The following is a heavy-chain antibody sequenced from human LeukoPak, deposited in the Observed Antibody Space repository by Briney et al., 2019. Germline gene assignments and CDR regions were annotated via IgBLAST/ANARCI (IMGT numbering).Heavy chain of an antibody. CDR3: SRESGPFCRFGH. V-gene: IGHV4-4*02. Sequence: PSETLSLTCDVSGGSITTTNYWSWVRQPPGGGLEWIGEISLAGRTRYNPSLKSRVNISIDESKNHLYLNLASVTDADTAVYYCSRESGPFCRFGHWGQGTLVAVTS. CDR1: GGSITTTNY. CDR2: ISLAGRT. J-gene: IGHJ4*02. D-gene: IGHD1-26*01.